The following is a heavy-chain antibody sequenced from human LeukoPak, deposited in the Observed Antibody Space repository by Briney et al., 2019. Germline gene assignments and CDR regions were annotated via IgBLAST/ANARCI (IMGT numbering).Heavy chain of an antibody. J-gene: IGHJ3*02. V-gene: IGHV1-18*01. Sequence: ASVKVSCKASGYTFTSYGISWVRQAPGQGLEWMGWISAYNGNTNYAQKLQGRVTMTTDTSTSTAYMELRSLRSDDTAVYYCAGEVMLYYYDSSGYSPFDAFDIWGQGTMVTVSS. CDR3: AGEVMLYYYDSSGYSPFDAFDI. CDR2: ISAYNGNT. D-gene: IGHD3-22*01. CDR1: GYTFTSYG.